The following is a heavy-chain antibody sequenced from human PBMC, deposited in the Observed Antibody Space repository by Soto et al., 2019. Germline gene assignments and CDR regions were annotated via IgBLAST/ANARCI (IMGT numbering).Heavy chain of an antibody. D-gene: IGHD1-26*01. CDR3: AKDLIVGATTYWFDP. J-gene: IGHJ5*02. V-gene: IGHV3-23*01. Sequence: PGGSLRLSCAASGFPFSSYAMTWVRQAPGKGLEWVSGISGSGTITYDADSVKGRFTISRDNSKNTLYLQMNSLRAEDTAVYYCAKDLIVGATTYWFDPWGQGTLVTVSS. CDR2: ISGSGTIT. CDR1: GFPFSSYA.